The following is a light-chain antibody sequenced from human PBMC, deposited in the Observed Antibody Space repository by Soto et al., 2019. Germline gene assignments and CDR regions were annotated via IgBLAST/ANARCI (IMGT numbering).Light chain of an antibody. CDR3: SSYGGSNNFV. CDR2: EVT. J-gene: IGLJ3*02. CDR1: SSDVGRYDD. Sequence: QSVLTQPPSASGSPGQSVTISCTGTSSDVGRYDDVSWYQHHPGKAPKLMIFEVTTRPSGVPHRFAGSKSGNKASLTVSGLQADDEADYYCSSYGGSNNFVFGGGTKLTVL. V-gene: IGLV2-8*01.